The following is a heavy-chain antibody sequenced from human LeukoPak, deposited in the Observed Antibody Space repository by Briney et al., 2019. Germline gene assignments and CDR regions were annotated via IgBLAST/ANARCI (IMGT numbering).Heavy chain of an antibody. D-gene: IGHD3-3*01. CDR2: VHLDGRT. CDR3: AREGGFYRPLAY. CDR1: GGSVINTNW. V-gene: IGHV4-4*02. Sequence: SETLSLTCGVSGGSVINTNWWTWVRQPPGKGLEWIGEVHLDGRTNYNPSLESRLTMSVDVSENQVSLKLTSVTAADTAVYYCAREGGFYRPLAYSGQGTLVTVSS. J-gene: IGHJ4*02.